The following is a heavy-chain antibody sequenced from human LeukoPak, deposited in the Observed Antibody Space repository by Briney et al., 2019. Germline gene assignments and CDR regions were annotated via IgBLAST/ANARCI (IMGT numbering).Heavy chain of an antibody. CDR1: GFTFSSYS. Sequence: GGSLRLSCAASGFTFSSYSMNWVRQAPGKGLEWLSYISSSSSTIYYADSVKGRFTISRDNAKNSLYLQMNSLRAEDTAVYYCARNYYDSSGSYRRAFDIWSQGTMVTVSS. J-gene: IGHJ3*02. CDR3: ARNYYDSSGSYRRAFDI. CDR2: ISSSSSTI. D-gene: IGHD3-22*01. V-gene: IGHV3-48*01.